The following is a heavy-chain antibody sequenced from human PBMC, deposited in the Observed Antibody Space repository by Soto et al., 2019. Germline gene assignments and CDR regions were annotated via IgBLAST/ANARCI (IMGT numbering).Heavy chain of an antibody. J-gene: IGHJ6*02. Sequence: PVGSLRLSCAASGFTFSSYAMSWVRQAPGKGLEWVSAISGSGGSTYYADSVKGRFTISRDNSKNTLYLQMNSLRAEDTAVYYCAKAQLVAGFYYYGMDVCGQGTTVTVSS. V-gene: IGHV3-23*01. CDR1: GFTFSSYA. CDR3: AKAQLVAGFYYYGMDV. CDR2: ISGSGGST. D-gene: IGHD6-19*01.